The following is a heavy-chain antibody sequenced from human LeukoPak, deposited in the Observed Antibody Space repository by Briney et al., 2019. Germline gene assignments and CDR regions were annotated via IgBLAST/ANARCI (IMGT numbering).Heavy chain of an antibody. CDR3: ARHISMWGYFDS. CDR1: GVSITTYY. CDR2: LYASGPT. J-gene: IGHJ4*02. D-gene: IGHD1-26*01. Sequence: SETLSLTCSVSGVSITTYYWSWFRQTAGKGPDWIGRLYASGPTNYNPSLKSRVTMSVDTSKNQLSLNVRSVTVADTAVYFCARHISMWGYFDSWGQGTLVAVSS. V-gene: IGHV4-4*07.